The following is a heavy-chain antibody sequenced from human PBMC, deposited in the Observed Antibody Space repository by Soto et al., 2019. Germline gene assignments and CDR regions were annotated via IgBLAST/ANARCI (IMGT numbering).Heavy chain of an antibody. CDR3: TTRGALAY. D-gene: IGHD2-15*01. V-gene: IGHV3-15*07. J-gene: IGHJ4*02. Sequence: EVQLVESGGGLVKPGESLRLSCAASDLSFSNAYINWVRQAPGKGLEWVGRIKSKTDGGTIDYAAPVKGRFIIARDDSSNTVYLQMNSLKTEDTAVYYCTTRGALAYWGQGTLVTVSS. CDR2: IKSKTDGGTI. CDR1: DLSFSNAY.